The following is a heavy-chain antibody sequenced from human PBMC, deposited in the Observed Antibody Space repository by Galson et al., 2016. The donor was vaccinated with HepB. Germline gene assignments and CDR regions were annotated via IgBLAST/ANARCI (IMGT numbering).Heavy chain of an antibody. V-gene: IGHV3-23*01. CDR3: AKENYIDILTGYHPFDY. CDR1: GFTFSRYS. Sequence: SLRLSCAASGFTFSRYSMSWVRQAPGKGLEWVSVISRNDNRAFYADSVKGRFTISRDNSKKMVYLQMNSLRAEDTAIYYCAKENYIDILTGYHPFDYWGQGTLVTVSS. CDR2: ISRNDNRA. D-gene: IGHD3-9*01. J-gene: IGHJ4*02.